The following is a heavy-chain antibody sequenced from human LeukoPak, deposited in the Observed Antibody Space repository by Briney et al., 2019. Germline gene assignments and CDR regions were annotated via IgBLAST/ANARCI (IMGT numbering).Heavy chain of an antibody. CDR1: GGSISSGSYY. CDR3: ARAFPPSDPKYYFDY. V-gene: IGHV4-61*02. Sequence: SETLSLTCTVSGGSISSGSYYWSWIRQPAGKGLEWIGRIYTSGSTNYNPSLKSRVTISVDTSKNQFSLKLSSVTAADTAVYYCARAFPPSDPKYYFDYWGQGTLVTVSS. J-gene: IGHJ4*02. CDR2: IYTSGST.